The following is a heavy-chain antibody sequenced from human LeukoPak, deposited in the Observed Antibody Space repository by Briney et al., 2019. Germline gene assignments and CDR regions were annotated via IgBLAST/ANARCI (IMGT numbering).Heavy chain of an antibody. V-gene: IGHV1-2*02. Sequence: ASVKVSCKASGYTFTGYYMHWVRQAPGQGLEWMGWINPNSGGTNYAQKFQGRVTMTRDTSISTAYMELSRLRSDDTAVYYCARHGDYYDSSAYYDFWGQGTLVTVSS. CDR3: ARHGDYYDSSAYYDF. CDR1: GYTFTGYY. D-gene: IGHD3-22*01. J-gene: IGHJ4*02. CDR2: INPNSGGT.